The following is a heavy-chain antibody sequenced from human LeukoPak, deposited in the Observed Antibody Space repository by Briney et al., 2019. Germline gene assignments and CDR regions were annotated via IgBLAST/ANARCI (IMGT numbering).Heavy chain of an antibody. D-gene: IGHD1-1*01. CDR3: AKNGMVFNWFDP. J-gene: IGHJ5*02. Sequence: PGGSLRLSCVASGFTFSSYAMSWVRQAPGKGLEWVSGISGSGDTIYYADSVKGRFTISRDNSKNTLYLQMNSLRAEDTAVYHCAKNGMVFNWFDPWGQGTLVTVSS. CDR1: GFTFSSYA. V-gene: IGHV3-23*01. CDR2: ISGSGDTI.